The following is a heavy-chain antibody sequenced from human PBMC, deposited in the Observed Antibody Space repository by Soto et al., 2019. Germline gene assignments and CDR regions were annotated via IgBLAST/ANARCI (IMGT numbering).Heavy chain of an antibody. CDR1: GGTPSNSA. J-gene: IGHJ6*02. V-gene: IGHV1-69*01. D-gene: IGHD6-19*01. Sequence: QVQLVQSGAEVKKPGSSVRVSCKASGGTPSNSAFSWVRQAPGQGLEWMGGIIPGFGIVKYAQNLEGRGTITAGESTITGYLALISLRYEDRAVYYCARGRILGVGSRLYYVMDVWGQGTTVTVSS. CDR2: IIPGFGIV. CDR3: ARGRILGVGSRLYYVMDV.